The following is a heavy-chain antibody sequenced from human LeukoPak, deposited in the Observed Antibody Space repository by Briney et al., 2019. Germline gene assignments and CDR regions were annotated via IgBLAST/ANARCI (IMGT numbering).Heavy chain of an antibody. CDR1: GFTFTSYG. CDR2: ISAYNGDT. J-gene: IGHJ4*02. V-gene: IGHV1-18*01. Sequence: VASVTVSCKASGFTFTSYGFNWVRQAPGQGLEWMGWISAYNGDTNYAQKLQGRVTMTTDTSTSTAYMELRSLRSDDTAVYYCARVNYYDSSGYDYWGQGTLVTVSS. D-gene: IGHD3-22*01. CDR3: ARVNYYDSSGYDY.